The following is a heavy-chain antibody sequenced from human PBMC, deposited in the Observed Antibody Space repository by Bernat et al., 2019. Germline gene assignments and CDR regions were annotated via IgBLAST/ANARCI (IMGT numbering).Heavy chain of an antibody. Sequence: EVQLLESGGGVVRPGWSLRLSCAASGFTFDDYGMSWVRQAPGKGLEWVSGINWNGGSTGYADSVKGRFTISRDNAKNSLYLQMNSLRAEDTALYYCARGGRGGSGSYYNYYYYGMDVWGQGTTVTVSS. CDR3: ARGGRGGSGSYYNYYYYGMDV. V-gene: IGHV3-20*04. CDR2: INWNGGST. CDR1: GFTFDDYG. J-gene: IGHJ6*02. D-gene: IGHD3-10*01.